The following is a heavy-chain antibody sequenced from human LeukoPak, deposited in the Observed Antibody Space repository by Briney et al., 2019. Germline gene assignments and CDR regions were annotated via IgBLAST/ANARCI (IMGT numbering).Heavy chain of an antibody. J-gene: IGHJ4*02. V-gene: IGHV3-23*01. CDR2: ISGSGGST. D-gene: IGHD3-3*01. CDR1: GFTFSSYA. CDR3: AKDQAEDGVLRPAGYFDY. Sequence: PGGSLRLSCAASGFTFSSYAMSWVRQAPGKGLEWVSAISGSGGSTYYADSVKGRFTISRDNSKNTLYLQMNSLRAEDTAVYYCAKDQAEDGVLRPAGYFDYWGQGTLVTVSS.